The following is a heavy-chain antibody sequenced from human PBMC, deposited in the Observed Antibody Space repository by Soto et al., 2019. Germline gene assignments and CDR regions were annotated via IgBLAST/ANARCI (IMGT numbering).Heavy chain of an antibody. Sequence: EVQLVESGGGLVQPGGSLRLYCATSGFRFSPSWMTWVRQAPGKGLEWVAYINQDESEKYYVDSVKGRVNISRDNAKNSLYLEMNSLIAEDTAVYDCGRAGLWYGVDLWGQGTTVTVSS. D-gene: IGHD3-16*01. J-gene: IGHJ6*02. CDR2: INQDESEK. V-gene: IGHV3-7*04. CDR1: GFRFSPSW. CDR3: GRAGLWYGVDL.